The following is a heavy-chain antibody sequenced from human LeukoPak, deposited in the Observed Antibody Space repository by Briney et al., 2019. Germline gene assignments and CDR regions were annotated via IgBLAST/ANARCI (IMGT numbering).Heavy chain of an antibody. J-gene: IGHJ5*02. Sequence: SETLSLTCTVSGGSISSSSYYWGWIHQPPGKGLEWIGSIYYSGSTYYNPSLKSRVTISVDTSKNQFSLKLSSVTAADTAVYYCARNPRYSSSRNWFDPWGQGTLVTVSS. CDR1: GGSISSSSYY. D-gene: IGHD6-6*01. CDR2: IYYSGST. CDR3: ARNPRYSSSRNWFDP. V-gene: IGHV4-39*01.